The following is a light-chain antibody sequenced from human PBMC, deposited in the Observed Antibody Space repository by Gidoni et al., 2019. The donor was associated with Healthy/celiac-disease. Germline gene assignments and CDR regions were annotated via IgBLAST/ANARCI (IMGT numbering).Light chain of an antibody. CDR2: EGS. V-gene: IGLV2-23*01. CDR1: SSDVGSYNL. Sequence: ITISCTGTSSDVGSYNLVSWYQQHPGKAPKLMIYEGSKRPSGVSNRFSGSKSGNTASLTISGLQAEDEADYYCCSYAGSSTLVFGGGTKLTVL. J-gene: IGLJ2*01. CDR3: CSYAGSSTLV.